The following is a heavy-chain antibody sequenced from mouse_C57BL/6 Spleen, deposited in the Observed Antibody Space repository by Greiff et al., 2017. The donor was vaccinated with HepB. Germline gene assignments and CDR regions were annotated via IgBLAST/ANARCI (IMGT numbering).Heavy chain of an antibody. V-gene: IGHV5-16*01. CDR1: GFTFSDYY. D-gene: IGHD1-1*01. CDR3: ARESTTVVAPFDS. Sequence: DVKLVESEGGLVQPGRSMKLSCTASGFTFSDYYMAWVRQVPEKGLEWVANINYDGSSTYYLDSLKSRFIISRDNAKNILYLQMSRLKSEDTATYYCARESTTVVAPFDSRGQGTTLTDSS. CDR2: INYDGSST. J-gene: IGHJ2*01.